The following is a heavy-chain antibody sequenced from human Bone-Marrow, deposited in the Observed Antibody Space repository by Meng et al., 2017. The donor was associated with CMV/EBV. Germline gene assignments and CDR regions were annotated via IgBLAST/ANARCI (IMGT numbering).Heavy chain of an antibody. CDR2: FDPEDGET. CDR3: ARGPVVTLMDV. Sequence: ASVKVSCKVSGYTLTELSMHWVRQAPGKGLEWMGGFDPEDGETIYAQKFQGRVTMTRNTSISTAYMELSSLRSEDTAVYYCARGPVVTLMDVWGQGTTVTVSS. V-gene: IGHV1-24*01. J-gene: IGHJ6*02. CDR1: GYTLTELS. D-gene: IGHD4-23*01.